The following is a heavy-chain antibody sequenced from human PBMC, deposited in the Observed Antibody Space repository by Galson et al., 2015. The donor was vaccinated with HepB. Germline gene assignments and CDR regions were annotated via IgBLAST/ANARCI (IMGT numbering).Heavy chain of an antibody. D-gene: IGHD3-22*01. J-gene: IGHJ4*02. CDR3: AKGSRGSGSTIIVVVKSSSSYYFDF. CDR1: GFTFSTYA. CDR2: ISGSGGST. Sequence: SLRLSCAASGFTFSTYAMSWVRQAPGKGLEWVSVISGSGGSTDYADSVKGRFTISRDNSKNTVYLQMNSLRAEDTAVYYCAKGSRGSGSTIIVVVKSSSSYYFDFWGQGTLVTVSS. V-gene: IGHV3-23*01.